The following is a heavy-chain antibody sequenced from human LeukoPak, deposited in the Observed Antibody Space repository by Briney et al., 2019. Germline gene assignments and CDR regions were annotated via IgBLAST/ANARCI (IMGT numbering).Heavy chain of an antibody. J-gene: IGHJ4*02. V-gene: IGHV4-34*01. CDR3: ARRSSGWVFDY. Sequence: PSETLSLTCAVYGGSFSGYYWSWIRQPPGKGLEWIGEINHSGSTNYNPSLKSRVTISVDTSKNQFSLKLSSVTAADTAVYYCARRSSGWVFDYWGQGTLVTVSS. D-gene: IGHD6-19*01. CDR2: INHSGST. CDR1: GGSFSGYY.